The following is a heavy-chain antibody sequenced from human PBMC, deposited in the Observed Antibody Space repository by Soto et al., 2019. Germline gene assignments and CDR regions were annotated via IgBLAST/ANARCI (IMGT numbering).Heavy chain of an antibody. D-gene: IGHD2-21*02. V-gene: IGHV4-31*03. J-gene: IGHJ3*02. CDR1: GGSISSCGYY. CDR3: ARGSVVVTAPDAFDI. Sequence: QVQLQESGPGLVKPSQTLSLTCTVSGGSISSCGYYWSWIRQHPGKGLEWIGSIYYSGSTYYNPSLKSRVTISVDTSKNQFSLKLSSVTAEDTAVYYCARGSVVVTAPDAFDIWGQGTMVTVSS. CDR2: IYYSGST.